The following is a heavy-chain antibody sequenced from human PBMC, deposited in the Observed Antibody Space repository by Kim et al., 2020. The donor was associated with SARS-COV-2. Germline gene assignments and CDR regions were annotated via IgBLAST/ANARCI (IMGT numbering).Heavy chain of an antibody. CDR1: GGSFSGYY. CDR3: ARGGRDGDYGGY. D-gene: IGHD4-17*01. J-gene: IGHJ4*02. CDR2: INHSGST. Sequence: SETLSLTCAVYGGSFSGYYWSWIRQPPGKGLEWIGEINHSGSTNYNPSLKSRVTISVDTSKNQFSLKLSSVTAADTAVYYCARGGRDGDYGGYWGQGTL. V-gene: IGHV4-34*01.